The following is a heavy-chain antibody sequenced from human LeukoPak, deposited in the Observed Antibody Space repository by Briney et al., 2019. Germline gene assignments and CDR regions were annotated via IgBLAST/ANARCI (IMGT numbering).Heavy chain of an antibody. CDR2: ISSSSTTI. CDR3: ARDRHRYHYDGSGYPPY. V-gene: IGHV3-48*01. D-gene: IGHD3-22*01. J-gene: IGHJ4*02. CDR1: GFTFSSYR. Sequence: GGSLRLSCAASGFTFSSYRMIWVRQAPGKGLEWVSYISSSSTTIYYADSVKGRFTISRDNAKNSLYLQMNSLRAEDTAVYYCARDRHRYHYDGSGYPPYWGQGTLVTVSS.